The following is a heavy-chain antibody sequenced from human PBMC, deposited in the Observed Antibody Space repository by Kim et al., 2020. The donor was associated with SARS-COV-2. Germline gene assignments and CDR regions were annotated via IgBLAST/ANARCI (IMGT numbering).Heavy chain of an antibody. CDR3: TRVTGTGSYLFDY. D-gene: IGHD6-19*01. V-gene: IGHV3-49*02. Sequence: YAVSVKGRVTISRDDSKSIAYLKMNSLKTEDTAVYYCTRVTGTGSYLFDYWGQGTLVTVSS. J-gene: IGHJ4*02.